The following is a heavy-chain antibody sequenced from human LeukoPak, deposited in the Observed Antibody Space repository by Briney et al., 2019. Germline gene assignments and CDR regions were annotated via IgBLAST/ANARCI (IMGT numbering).Heavy chain of an antibody. CDR2: ISYDGSNK. V-gene: IGHV3-30*03. J-gene: IGHJ4*02. CDR1: GFTFSSYG. CDR3: ASLQGVAVAEDIDY. Sequence: GGSLRLSCAASGFTFSSYGMHWVRQAPGKGLEWVAVISYDGSNKYYADSVKGRFTISRDNSKNTLYLQMNSLRAEDTAVYYCASLQGVAVAEDIDYWGQGTLVTVSS. D-gene: IGHD6-19*01.